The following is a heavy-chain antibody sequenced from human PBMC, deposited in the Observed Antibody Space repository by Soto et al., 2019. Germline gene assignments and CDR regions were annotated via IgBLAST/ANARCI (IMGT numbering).Heavy chain of an antibody. J-gene: IGHJ6*02. CDR3: ARLGGYCGATCYGYYDMDV. Sequence: SETLSLTCTVSGGSINSGPYSWGWIRQPPGKGLEWIGTFYYSGSTHYNPSLVSRVTISVDTSKEQFSLRVNSVTAADTAVYYCARLGGYCGATCYGYYDMDVWGQGTTVTVSS. CDR1: GGSINSGPYS. V-gene: IGHV4-39*01. CDR2: FYYSGST. D-gene: IGHD2-21*01.